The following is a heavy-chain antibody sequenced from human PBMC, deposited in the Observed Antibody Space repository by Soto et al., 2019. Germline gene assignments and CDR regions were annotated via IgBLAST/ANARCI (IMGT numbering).Heavy chain of an antibody. CDR1: GYTFTSYY. CDR2: INPSGGST. D-gene: IGHD3-9*01. J-gene: IGHJ5*02. CDR3: AREAFHILTGYST. Sequence: GASVKVSCKASGYTFTSYYMHWVRQAPGQGLEWMGIINPSGGSTSYAQKFQGRVTMTRDTSTSTVYMELSSLRSEDTAVYYCAREAFHILTGYSTWGQGTLVTSPQ. V-gene: IGHV1-46*01.